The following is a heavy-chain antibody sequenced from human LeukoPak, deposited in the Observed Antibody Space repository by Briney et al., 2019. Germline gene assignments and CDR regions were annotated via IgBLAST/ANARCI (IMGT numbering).Heavy chain of an antibody. Sequence: GGSLRLSCAASGFTFSNYAMSWVRQAPGKGLEWASTISGGGITTYYADSAKGRFTISRDNSKNTMFLQMNSLRADDTAVYYCPRQSYACGWNPFDYWGQGILVTVSS. D-gene: IGHD6-19*01. J-gene: IGHJ4*02. CDR2: ISGGGITT. CDR3: PRQSYACGWNPFDY. CDR1: GFTFSNYA. V-gene: IGHV3-23*01.